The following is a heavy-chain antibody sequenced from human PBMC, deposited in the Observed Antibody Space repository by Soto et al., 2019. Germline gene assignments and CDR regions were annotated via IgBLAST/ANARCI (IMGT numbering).Heavy chain of an antibody. CDR2: IIPIFGTA. J-gene: IGHJ4*02. V-gene: IGHV1-69*01. CDR3: ARDLAGYSGYEGRDY. D-gene: IGHD5-12*01. CDR1: GGTFSSYA. Sequence: QVQLVQSGAEVKKPGSSVKVSCKASGGTFSSYAISWVRQAPGQGLEWMGGIIPIFGTANYAQKFQGRVTITADESTSTAYMELSSLRAEDTAVDYCARDLAGYSGYEGRDYWGQGTLVTVSS.